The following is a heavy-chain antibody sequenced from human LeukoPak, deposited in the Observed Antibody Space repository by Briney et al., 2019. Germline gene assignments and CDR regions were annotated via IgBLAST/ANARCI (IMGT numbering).Heavy chain of an antibody. J-gene: IGHJ4*02. Sequence: KPSETLSLTCAVYGGSFSGYYWSWIRQPPGKGLEWIGEINHSGSTNYNPSLKSRVTISVDTSKNQFSLKLSSVTAADTAVYYCARRVNRLYYGYFDYWGQGTLVTVSS. CDR3: ARRVNRLYYGYFDY. CDR1: GGSFSGYY. D-gene: IGHD3-3*01. V-gene: IGHV4-34*01. CDR2: INHSGST.